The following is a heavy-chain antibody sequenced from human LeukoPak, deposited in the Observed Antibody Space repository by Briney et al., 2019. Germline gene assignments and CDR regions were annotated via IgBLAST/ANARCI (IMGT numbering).Heavy chain of an antibody. Sequence: GGSLRLSCAASGFTFDDYGMSWVRQAPGKGLEWVSGINWNGGSTGYADSVKGRFTISRDNAKNSLYLQMNSLRAEDTALYYCARDPDLYDGSGYNPTSGNAFDIWGQGTMVTVSS. CDR2: INWNGGST. V-gene: IGHV3-20*04. CDR1: GFTFDDYG. D-gene: IGHD3-22*01. J-gene: IGHJ3*02. CDR3: ARDPDLYDGSGYNPTSGNAFDI.